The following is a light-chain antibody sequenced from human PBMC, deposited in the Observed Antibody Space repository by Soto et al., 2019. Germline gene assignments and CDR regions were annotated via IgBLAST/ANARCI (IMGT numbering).Light chain of an antibody. CDR1: SSNIGAGYD. J-gene: IGLJ2*01. CDR3: QSYDSSLSGSL. Sequence: QSVLTQPPSVSGAPGQRVTISCTGSSSNIGAGYDVHWYRQVPGTAPKLLMSGNSNRPAGVPDRLSGSKSGTSASLAITGLQAEDEADYYCQSYDSSLSGSLFGGGTKDTVL. CDR2: GNS. V-gene: IGLV1-40*01.